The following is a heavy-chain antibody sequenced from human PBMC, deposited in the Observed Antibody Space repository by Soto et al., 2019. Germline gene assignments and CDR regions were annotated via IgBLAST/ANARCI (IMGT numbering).Heavy chain of an antibody. Sequence: SETLSLTCSVSAASIRGYSWSWIRQPPGKGLEWIGYSRYSESTSYNPSLKSRLILSVDTSNNQFSLKLSSVTAADTAVSYCARHALRGGAYDYLGQG. CDR1: AASIRGYS. J-gene: IGHJ4*02. CDR3: ARHALRGGAYDY. V-gene: IGHV4-59*08. CDR2: SRYSEST. D-gene: IGHD3-10*01.